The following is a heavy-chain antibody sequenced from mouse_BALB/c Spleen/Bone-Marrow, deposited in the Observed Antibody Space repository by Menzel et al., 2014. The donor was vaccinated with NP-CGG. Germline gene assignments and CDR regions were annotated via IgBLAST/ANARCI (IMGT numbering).Heavy chain of an antibody. CDR2: IHPSDSET. CDR1: GYSFTSXW. J-gene: IGHJ2*01. CDR3: ARRERTGMNY. V-gene: IGHV1-74*04. D-gene: IGHD4-1*01. Sequence: QLQESGAELVRPGASVKLSCKASGYSFTSXWXNWVXQRPXXGXXWXXXIHPSDSETRLNQKFKDKATLTVDKSSSTAYMQLSSPTSEDSAVYYCARRERTGMNYWGQGTTLTVSS.